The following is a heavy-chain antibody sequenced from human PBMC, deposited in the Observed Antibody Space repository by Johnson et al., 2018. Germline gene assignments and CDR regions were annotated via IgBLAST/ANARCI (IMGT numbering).Heavy chain of an antibody. V-gene: IGHV3-9*01. CDR2: ISWNSGSI. J-gene: IGHJ6*03. CDR3: EKDYRIAVAGTKTYPHYYMDV. D-gene: IGHD6-19*01. Sequence: VQLVQSGGGLVQPGRSLRLSCAASGFTFDDHAMHWVRQAPGKGLEWVSGISWNSGSIAYADSVKGRFTLSRDNAKNSRYLHRNSLGAEDAAWYYWEKDYRIAVAGTKTYPHYYMDVGGKGTTVTVSS. CDR1: GFTFDDHA.